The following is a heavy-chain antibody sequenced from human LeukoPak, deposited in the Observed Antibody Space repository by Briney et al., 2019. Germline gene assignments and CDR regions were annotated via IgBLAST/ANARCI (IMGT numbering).Heavy chain of an antibody. J-gene: IGHJ4*02. CDR3: AKDDHCGGDCYSS. CDR1: GFTFNSYA. Sequence: GGSLRLSCAASGFTFNSYAMSWVRQAPGKGLEWVSTISGSGGSTYYADSVKGRFTIPRDNSKNTLYLQMNSLRAEDTAVYYCAKDDHCGGDCYSSWGQGTLVTVSS. CDR2: ISGSGGST. D-gene: IGHD2-21*02. V-gene: IGHV3-23*01.